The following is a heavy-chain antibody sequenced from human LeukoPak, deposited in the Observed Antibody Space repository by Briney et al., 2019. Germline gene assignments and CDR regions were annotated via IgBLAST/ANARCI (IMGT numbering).Heavy chain of an antibody. CDR1: GYTFTGYY. D-gene: IGHD3-3*01. Sequence: ASVKVSCKASGYTFTGYYMHWVRQAPGQGLEWMGWINPNSGGTNYAQKFQGRVTMTRDTSIITAYMELSRLRSDDTAVYYCAGDWGRRGYYDFWSGDDNRFDPWGQGTLVTVSS. CDR2: INPNSGGT. V-gene: IGHV1-2*02. CDR3: AGDWGRRGYYDFWSGDDNRFDP. J-gene: IGHJ5*02.